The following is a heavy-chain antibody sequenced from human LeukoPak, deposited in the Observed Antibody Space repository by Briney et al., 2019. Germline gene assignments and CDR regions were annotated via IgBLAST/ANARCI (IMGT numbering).Heavy chain of an antibody. V-gene: IGHV4-34*01. J-gene: IGHJ5*02. CDR1: GGSFSGYY. CDR3: ARGMLYCSSTSCYPNWFDP. D-gene: IGHD2-2*01. CDR2: INHSGST. Sequence: SETLSLTCAVYGGSFSGYYWSWIRQPPGKGLEWIGEINHSGSTNYNPSLKSRVTISVDTSKNQFSLKLSSVTAADTAVYYCARGMLYCSSTSCYPNWFDPWGQGTLITVSS.